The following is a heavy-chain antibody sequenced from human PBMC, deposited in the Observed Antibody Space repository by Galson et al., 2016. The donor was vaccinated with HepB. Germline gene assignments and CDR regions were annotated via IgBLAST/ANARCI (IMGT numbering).Heavy chain of an antibody. J-gene: IGHJ6*02. CDR3: ALRQLGSSYYGMDV. D-gene: IGHD6-6*01. Sequence: SLRLSCAASGFSVSRKYMTWVRQAPGKGLEWVSAIYSGDSTYFADSVKGRFTISRDSFKNTLYLQMNSLRAEDTAVYYCALRQLGSSYYGMDVWGHGTTVTVSS. V-gene: IGHV3-53*01. CDR1: GFSVSRKY. CDR2: IYSGDST.